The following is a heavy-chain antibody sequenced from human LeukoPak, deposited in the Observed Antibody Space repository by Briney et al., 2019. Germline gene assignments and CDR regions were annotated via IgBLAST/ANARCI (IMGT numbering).Heavy chain of an antibody. CDR2: IKSDGST. Sequence: GGSLRLSCVASGFTFSSYWMHWVRQAPGKGLVWVSRIKSDGSTNYADSVKGRFTISRDNAKNTVSLQMNSLRAEDTAVYFCAKLTSGWFEDFWGQRTLVTVSS. J-gene: IGHJ4*02. CDR1: GFTFSSYW. D-gene: IGHD6-19*01. CDR3: AKLTSGWFEDF. V-gene: IGHV3-74*01.